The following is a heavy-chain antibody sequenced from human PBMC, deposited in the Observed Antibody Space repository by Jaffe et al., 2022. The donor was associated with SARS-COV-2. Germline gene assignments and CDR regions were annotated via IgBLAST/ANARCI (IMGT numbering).Heavy chain of an antibody. V-gene: IGHV1-18*01. J-gene: IGHJ4*02. D-gene: IGHD1-26*01. Sequence: QVQLVQSGAEVKAPGASVKVSCKASGYTFSNYDITWVRQAPGQGPEWMGGMRTYKGDTNYAQNLQGRVTMTADISTSTAYLELRSLTPDDTAVYYCTRDPGAARFDSWGQGTLVTVSS. CDR1: GYTFSNYD. CDR2: MRTYKGDT. CDR3: TRDPGAARFDS.